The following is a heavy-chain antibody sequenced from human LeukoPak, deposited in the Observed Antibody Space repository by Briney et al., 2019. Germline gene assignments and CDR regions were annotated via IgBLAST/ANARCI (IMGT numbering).Heavy chain of an antibody. CDR2: IYYSGST. V-gene: IGHV4-31*03. J-gene: IGHJ5*02. D-gene: IGHD2-15*01. Sequence: PSETLSLTCTVSGGSISSGGYYWSWIRQHPGKGLEWIGYIYYSGSTYYNPSLKSRVTISVDTSKNQFSLKLSSVTAADTAVYYCARSAVVAATVDPWGQGTLVTASS. CDR1: GGSISSGGYY. CDR3: ARSAVVAATVDP.